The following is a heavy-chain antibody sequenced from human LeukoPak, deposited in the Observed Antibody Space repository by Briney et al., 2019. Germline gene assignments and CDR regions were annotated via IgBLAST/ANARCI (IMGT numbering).Heavy chain of an antibody. CDR1: GFTFDDYA. CDR2: ISWNSGSI. Sequence: GRSLRLSCAASGFTFDDYAMHWVRQAPGKGLEWASGISWNSGSIGYADSVKGRFTISRDNAKNSLYLQMNSLRAEDTALYYCAKGMVELRHRSYYFDYWGQGTLVTVSS. V-gene: IGHV3-9*01. J-gene: IGHJ4*02. D-gene: IGHD1-26*01. CDR3: AKGMVELRHRSYYFDY.